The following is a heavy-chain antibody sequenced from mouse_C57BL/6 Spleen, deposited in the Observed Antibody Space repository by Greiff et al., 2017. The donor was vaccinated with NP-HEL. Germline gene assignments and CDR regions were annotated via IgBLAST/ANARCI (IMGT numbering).Heavy chain of an antibody. J-gene: IGHJ4*01. CDR2: INPNNGGT. V-gene: IGHV1-26*01. CDR1: GYTFTDYY. CDR3: AIRSSYYAMDY. Sequence: VQLQQSGPELVKPGASAKISCKASGYTFTDYYMNWVKQSHGKSLEWIGDINPNNGGTSYNQKFKGKATLTVDKSSSTAYMELRSLTSEDSAVYYCAIRSSYYAMDYWGQGTSVTVSS. D-gene: IGHD1-1*01.